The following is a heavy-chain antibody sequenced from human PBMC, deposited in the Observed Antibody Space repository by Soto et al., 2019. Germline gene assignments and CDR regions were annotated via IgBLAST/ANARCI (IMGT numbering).Heavy chain of an antibody. Sequence: QLHLVQSGAVVKKPGASVTVSCSASGYPVTAYYMHWVRQAPGRGLEWMGGINPATGAAKYTQTFRGRGTITRGTSPSTVFMELRGLTSEDTAVFYWAGGGGVGVAGSAAFDMWGQGTLVTVSS. CDR2: INPATGAA. CDR3: AGGGGVGVAGSAAFDM. D-gene: IGHD3-3*01. J-gene: IGHJ3*02. V-gene: IGHV1-2*02. CDR1: GYPVTAYY.